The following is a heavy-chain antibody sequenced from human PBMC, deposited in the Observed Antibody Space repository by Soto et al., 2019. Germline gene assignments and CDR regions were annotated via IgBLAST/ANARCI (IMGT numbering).Heavy chain of an antibody. CDR2: IYYSGST. J-gene: IGHJ5*01. CDR1: GGSISRYY. CDR3: ARVINRTTSRFDS. D-gene: IGHD1-7*01. V-gene: IGHV4-59*01. Sequence: SETLSLTCTVSGGSISRYYWSWIRQPPGKGLEWIGYIYYSGSTNYNPSLKSRVTISVDTSKNQFSLKLSSVTAADTAVYFCARVINRTTSRFDSRCQGTLLTVSS.